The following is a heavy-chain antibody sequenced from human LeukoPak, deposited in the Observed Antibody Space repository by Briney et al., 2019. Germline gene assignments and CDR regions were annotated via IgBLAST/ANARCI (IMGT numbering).Heavy chain of an antibody. CDR2: IRYDGSNK. V-gene: IGHV3-30*02. D-gene: IGHD5-24*01. Sequence: PGGSLRLSCAASGFTFSSYSMNWVRQAPGKGLEWVAFIRYDGSNKYYADSVKGRFTISRDNSKNTLYLQMNSLRADDTAVYYCAKSGYNRFDYWGQGTLVTVSS. J-gene: IGHJ4*02. CDR1: GFTFSSYS. CDR3: AKSGYNRFDY.